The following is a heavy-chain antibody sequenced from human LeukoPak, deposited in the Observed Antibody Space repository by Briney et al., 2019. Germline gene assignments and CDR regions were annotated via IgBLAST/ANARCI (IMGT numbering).Heavy chain of an antibody. Sequence: GGSLRLSCAASGFTFDDCAMHWVRQAPGKGLEWVSGISWNSGSIGYADSVKGRFTISRDNAKNTLYLQMNSLRAEDTAVYYCARAVVAAAGQYDYWGQGTLVTVSS. CDR2: ISWNSGSI. J-gene: IGHJ4*02. CDR3: ARAVVAAAGQYDY. CDR1: GFTFDDCA. D-gene: IGHD6-13*01. V-gene: IGHV3-9*01.